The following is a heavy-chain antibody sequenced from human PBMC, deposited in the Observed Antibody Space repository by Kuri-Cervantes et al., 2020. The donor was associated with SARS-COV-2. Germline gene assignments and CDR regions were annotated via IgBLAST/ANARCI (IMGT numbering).Heavy chain of an antibody. D-gene: IGHD5-18*01. V-gene: IGHV4-30-2*01. CDR1: GASIRQTRFP. CDR2: SQARGSN. CDR3: AKMQGGHTSGSFYSHYMDV. Sequence: SETLSLTCSVFGASIRQTRFPCAWIRQPPGRGLEWIGYSQARGSNSYTPSLKSRVAISVDTSRNQCSLTLSSVTAADTAVYYCAKMQGGHTSGSFYSHYMDVWGQGGTVTVSS. J-gene: IGHJ6*03.